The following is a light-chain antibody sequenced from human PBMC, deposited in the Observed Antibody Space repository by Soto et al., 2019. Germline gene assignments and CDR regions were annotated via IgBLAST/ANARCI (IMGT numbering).Light chain of an antibody. Sequence: DIQMTQSPSTLSASVGDRVTITCRASQSISTWLAWYQQKPGKAPKLLIYDASSLQSGVPSRFSGHGSGTDLTLTSSSLQPDDFATYYCQQYNSYTTFGQGTKLEIK. CDR1: QSISTW. J-gene: IGKJ2*01. CDR2: DAS. CDR3: QQYNSYTT. V-gene: IGKV1-5*01.